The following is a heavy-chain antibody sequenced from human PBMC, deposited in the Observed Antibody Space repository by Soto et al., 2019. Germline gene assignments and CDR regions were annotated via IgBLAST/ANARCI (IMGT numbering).Heavy chain of an antibody. CDR2: IYQSGTT. Sequence: QVHLQESRPGLVKPSGTLSLTCVVSGGSLSSRDWCSWVRQSPRKGLEWIGEIYQSGTTNYNPSLRRRVTISTDSTKNKFSLKLTSVTAADTAMYCCARDLAGSGNSYGGDYWGRGTRVTVSS. CDR1: GGSLSSRDW. D-gene: IGHD3-10*01. J-gene: IGHJ4*02. CDR3: ARDLAGSGNSYGGDY. V-gene: IGHV4-4*01.